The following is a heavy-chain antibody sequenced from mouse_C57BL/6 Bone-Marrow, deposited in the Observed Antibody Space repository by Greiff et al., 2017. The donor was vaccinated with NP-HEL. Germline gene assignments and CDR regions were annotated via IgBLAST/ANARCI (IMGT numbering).Heavy chain of an antibody. V-gene: IGHV3-6*01. Sequence: EVKLQESGPGLVKPSQSLSLTCSVTGYSITSGYYWNWIRQFPGNKLEWMGYISYDGSNNYNPSLKNRISITRDTSKNQFFLKLNSVTTEDTATYYCARDDYGSSYGFAYWGQGTLVTVSA. J-gene: IGHJ3*01. CDR3: ARDDYGSSYGFAY. CDR2: ISYDGSN. D-gene: IGHD1-1*01. CDR1: GYSITSGYY.